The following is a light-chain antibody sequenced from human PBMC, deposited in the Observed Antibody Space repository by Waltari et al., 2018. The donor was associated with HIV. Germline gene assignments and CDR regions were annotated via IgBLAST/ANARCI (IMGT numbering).Light chain of an antibody. V-gene: IGLV2-14*01. CDR3: SSYTSSSTLV. CDR2: EVS. CDR1: SGDGGGYNS. J-gene: IGLJ3*02. Sequence: QSALTQPASVSGSPGQSITISCTGTSGDGGGYNSVSWYQQHPGKAPKPKIYEVSNRHSGGSNRFSGSKSGNTASLTSSGLQAEDEADYYCSSYTSSSTLVFGGGTKLTVL.